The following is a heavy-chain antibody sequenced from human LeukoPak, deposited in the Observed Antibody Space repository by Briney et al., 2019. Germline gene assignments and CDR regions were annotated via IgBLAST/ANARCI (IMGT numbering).Heavy chain of an antibody. J-gene: IGHJ4*02. CDR3: ASGGYGDYVVDY. CDR1: GFTFSSYA. Sequence: GGSLRLSCSASGFTFSSYAMHWVRQAPGKGLEWVAVISYDGSNKYYADSVKGRFTISRDNSKNTLYLQMNSLRAEDTAVYYCASGGYGDYVVDYWGQGTLVTVSS. CDR2: ISYDGSNK. D-gene: IGHD4-17*01. V-gene: IGHV3-30-3*01.